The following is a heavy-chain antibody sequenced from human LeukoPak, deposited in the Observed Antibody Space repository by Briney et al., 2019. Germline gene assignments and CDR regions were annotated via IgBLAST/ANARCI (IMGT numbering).Heavy chain of an antibody. CDR1: GFTFSSYS. CDR2: ISSSSSYI. Sequence: GGSLRLSCAASGFTFSSYSMNWVPQAPGKGLEWVSSISSSSSYIYYADSVKGRFTISRDNAKNSLYLQMNSLRAEDTAVYYCARDLSSSSGWYYDYYYYGMDVWGQGTTVTVSS. V-gene: IGHV3-21*01. D-gene: IGHD6-19*01. J-gene: IGHJ6*02. CDR3: ARDLSSSSGWYYDYYYYGMDV.